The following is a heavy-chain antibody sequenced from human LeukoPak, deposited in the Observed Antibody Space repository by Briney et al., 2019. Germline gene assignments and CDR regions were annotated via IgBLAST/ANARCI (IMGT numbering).Heavy chain of an antibody. CDR1: GFTFSNHG. J-gene: IGHJ5*02. D-gene: IGHD6-13*01. Sequence: GGSLRLSCAASGFTFSNHGMNWVRQAPGKGLEWVSSISSSSSYIYYADSVKGRFTISRDNAKNSLYLQMNSLRAEDTAVYYCARDPEQLNWFDPWGQGTLVTVSS. V-gene: IGHV3-21*01. CDR2: ISSSSSYI. CDR3: ARDPEQLNWFDP.